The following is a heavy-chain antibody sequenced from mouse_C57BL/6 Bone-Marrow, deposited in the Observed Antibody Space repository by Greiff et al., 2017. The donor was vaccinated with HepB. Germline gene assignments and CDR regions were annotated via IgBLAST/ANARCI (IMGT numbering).Heavy chain of an antibody. CDR3: ARQYGRVYAMDY. J-gene: IGHJ4*01. D-gene: IGHD1-1*01. V-gene: IGHV5-6*02. CDR2: ISSGGSYT. CDR1: GFTFSSYG. Sequence: DVMLVESGGDLVKPGGSLKLSCAASGFTFSSYGMSWVRQTPDKRLEWVATISSGGSYTYYPDSVKGRFTISRDNAKNTLYLQMSSLKSEDTAMYYCARQYGRVYAMDYWGQGTSVTVSS.